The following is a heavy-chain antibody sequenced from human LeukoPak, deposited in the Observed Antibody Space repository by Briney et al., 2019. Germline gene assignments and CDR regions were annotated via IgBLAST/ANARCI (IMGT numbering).Heavy chain of an antibody. CDR2: INSDGSST. CDR1: GFTFSSYC. V-gene: IGHV3-74*01. CDR3: AKTSGSGGYYYYYMDV. Sequence: GGSLRLSCAASGFTFSSYCMHWVRQAPGKGLVWVSRINSDGSSTSYADSVKGRFTISRDNAKNTLYLQMNSLRAEDTAVYYCAKTSGSGGYYYYYMDVWGKGTTVTVSS. D-gene: IGHD1-26*01. J-gene: IGHJ6*03.